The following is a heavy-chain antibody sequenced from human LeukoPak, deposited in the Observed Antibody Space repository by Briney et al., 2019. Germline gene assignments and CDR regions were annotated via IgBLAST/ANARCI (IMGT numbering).Heavy chain of an antibody. D-gene: IGHD1-26*01. Sequence: GGSLRLSCAASGFTFSDHYMDWARQAPGRGLEWVGRTRNKANSYTKEYAASVKGRFTISRDDSKISLYLQMNSLKIEDTAVYYCARVRGSGSGTWPLDIWGQGTMVTVSS. CDR2: TRNKANSYTK. J-gene: IGHJ3*02. CDR1: GFTFSDHY. V-gene: IGHV3-72*01. CDR3: ARVRGSGSGTWPLDI.